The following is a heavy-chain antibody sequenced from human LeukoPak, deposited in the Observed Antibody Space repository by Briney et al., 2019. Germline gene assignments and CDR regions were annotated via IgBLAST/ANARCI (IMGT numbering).Heavy chain of an antibody. V-gene: IGHV1-46*01. CDR2: INPSGGST. Sequence: EASVKVSCKASGYTFTSYYMHWVRQAPGQGLEWMGIINPSGGSTSYAQKLQGRVTMTTDTSTSTAYMELRSLRSDDTAVDYCARDQPGGSWSLLLRYFDYWGQGTLVTVSS. CDR3: ARDQPGGSWSLLLRYFDY. CDR1: GYTFTSYY. D-gene: IGHD2-15*01. J-gene: IGHJ4*02.